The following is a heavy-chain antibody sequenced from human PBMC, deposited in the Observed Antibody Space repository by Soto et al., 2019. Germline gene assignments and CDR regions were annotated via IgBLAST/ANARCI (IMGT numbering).Heavy chain of an antibody. CDR2: ISSCSSFL. V-gene: IGHV3-21*01. CDR1: GFTFNKFS. D-gene: IGHD3-9*01. Sequence: GALRLSWAAFGFTFNKFSMERVPPAAGKGLEWGSTISSCSSFLYYANSVEGPFTLFRDKAQNSLVLENNSLRAQETAGYFRARDYSFSYYDILPGPNASDIWGQGTMVTVSS. CDR3: ARDYSFSYYDILPGPNASDI. J-gene: IGHJ3*02.